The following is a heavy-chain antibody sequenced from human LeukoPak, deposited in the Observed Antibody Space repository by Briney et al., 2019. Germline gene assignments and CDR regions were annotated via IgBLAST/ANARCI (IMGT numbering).Heavy chain of an antibody. Sequence: SETLSLTCTVSGGSIGIYYWSWIRQPPGKGLEWIGYIYYSGSSDYNPSLKSRVTISVDTSENQFSLKLTSVTAADTAVYYCARGNPFDLWGRGTLVTVSS. CDR3: ARGNPFDL. J-gene: IGHJ2*01. V-gene: IGHV4-59*01. CDR1: GGSIGIYY. CDR2: IYYSGSS.